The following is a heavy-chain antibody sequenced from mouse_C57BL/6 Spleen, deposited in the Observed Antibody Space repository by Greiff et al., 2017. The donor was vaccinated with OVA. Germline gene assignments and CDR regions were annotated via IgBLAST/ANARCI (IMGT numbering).Heavy chain of an antibody. D-gene: IGHD1-1*01. CDR1: GYTFTSYW. CDR3: VRLSTTGLAYYFDY. J-gene: IGHJ2*01. CDR2: IDPSDSET. Sequence: QVQLQQPGAELVRPGSSVKLSCKASGYTFTSYWMHWVKQRPIQGLEWIGNIDPSDSETHYNQKFKDKATLTVDKSSSTAYMQLSSLTSEDSAVYYWVRLSTTGLAYYFDYWGQGTTLTVSS. V-gene: IGHV1-52*01.